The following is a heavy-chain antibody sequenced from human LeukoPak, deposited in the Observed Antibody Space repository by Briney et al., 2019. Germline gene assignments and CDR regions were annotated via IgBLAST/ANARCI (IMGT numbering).Heavy chain of an antibody. Sequence: GGSLRLSCAASGFTFSAYTMNWVRQAPGKGLEWVSSISSSSSYIYYADSVKGRFTISRDNAKNSLYLQMNSLRAEDTAVYYCARDPGSSSSPFDYWGQGTLVTASS. J-gene: IGHJ4*02. V-gene: IGHV3-21*01. CDR2: ISSSSSYI. D-gene: IGHD6-6*01. CDR3: ARDPGSSSSPFDY. CDR1: GFTFSAYT.